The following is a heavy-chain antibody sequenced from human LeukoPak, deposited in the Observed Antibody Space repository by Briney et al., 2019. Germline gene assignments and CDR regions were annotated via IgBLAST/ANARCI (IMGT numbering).Heavy chain of an antibody. Sequence: SETLSLTCTVSGGSISSGDYYWSWIRQPPGKGLERIGYIYYSGSTYYNPSLKSRVTISVDTSKNQFSLKLSSVTAADTAVYYCARVGVVPADQYYFDYWGQGTLVTVSS. V-gene: IGHV4-30-4*01. D-gene: IGHD2-2*01. CDR2: IYYSGST. CDR1: GGSISSGDYY. CDR3: ARVGVVPADQYYFDY. J-gene: IGHJ4*02.